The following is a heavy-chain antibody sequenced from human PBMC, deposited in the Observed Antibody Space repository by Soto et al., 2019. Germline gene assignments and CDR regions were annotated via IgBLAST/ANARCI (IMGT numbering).Heavy chain of an antibody. CDR3: ARVLDIVIIPAAVAYFDY. CDR1: GYTLTKHG. D-gene: IGHD2-2*03. Sequence: QVQLVQSGAEVKKPGASVKVSCKTSGYTLTKHGITWVRQAPGQGLEWMGWISGHNGNTYYAPKFQGRVTMTTDTSTSTAYLELRNLRSDDTAVFYCARVLDIVIIPAAVAYFDYWGQGTLVTVSS. V-gene: IGHV1-18*01. CDR2: ISGHNGNT. J-gene: IGHJ4*02.